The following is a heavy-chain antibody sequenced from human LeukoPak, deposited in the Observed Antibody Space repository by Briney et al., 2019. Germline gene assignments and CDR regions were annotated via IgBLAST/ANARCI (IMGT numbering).Heavy chain of an antibody. V-gene: IGHV1-69*05. J-gene: IGHJ6*03. CDR3: ARTYTAAGMDYYYYMDV. CDR1: GGTFSSYA. D-gene: IGHD6-13*01. CDR2: TIPIFGTA. Sequence: SVKVSCKASGGTFSSYAISWVRQAPGQELEWMGGTIPIFGTANYAQKFQGRVTITTDESTSTAYMQLSSLRSEDTAVYYCARTYTAAGMDYYYYMDVWGKGTTVTVSS.